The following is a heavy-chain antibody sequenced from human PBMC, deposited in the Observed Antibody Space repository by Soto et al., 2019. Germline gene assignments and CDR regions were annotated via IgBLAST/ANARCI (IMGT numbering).Heavy chain of an antibody. CDR2: IYPGDSDT. CDR3: ATKGIRVGATPGAYGMNI. Sequence: GESLKISCKGSGYSFTSYWIGWVRQMPGKGLEWMGIIYPGDSDTRYSPSFQGQVTISADKSISTAYLQWSSLKASDTAIFYCATKGIRVGATPGAYGMNIWGKGPRSPSPQ. J-gene: IGHJ6*01. D-gene: IGHD1-26*01. V-gene: IGHV5-51*01. CDR1: GYSFTSYW.